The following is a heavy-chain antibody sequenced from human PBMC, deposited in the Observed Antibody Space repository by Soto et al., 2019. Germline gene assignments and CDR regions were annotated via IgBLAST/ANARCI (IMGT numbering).Heavy chain of an antibody. D-gene: IGHD2-15*01. CDR2: IIPILGIA. V-gene: IGHV1-69*08. CDR1: GGTFSSYT. Sequence: QVQLVQSGAEVKKPGSSVKVSCKASGGTFSSYTISWVRQAPGQGLEWMGRIIPILGIANYAQKFQGRVTINADKSTSTAYMELSSLRSEDTAVYYCARDNCSGGSCYGGWFDPWGQGTLVTVSS. J-gene: IGHJ5*02. CDR3: ARDNCSGGSCYGGWFDP.